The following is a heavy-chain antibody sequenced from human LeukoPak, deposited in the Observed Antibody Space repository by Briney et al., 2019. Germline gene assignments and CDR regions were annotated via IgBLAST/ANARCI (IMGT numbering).Heavy chain of an antibody. D-gene: IGHD3-9*01. CDR1: GFTFSSNA. CDR3: AKEGPYFDILTGYYISWFDP. V-gene: IGHV3-23*01. CDR2: ISGSGGST. Sequence: PGGSLRLSCAASGFTFSSNAMSWVRQAPGKGLEWVSAISGSGGSTYYADSVKGRFTISRDNSKHTMYLQMNSLTAEDPAVYYCAKEGPYFDILTGYYISWFDPWGQGTLVTVSS. J-gene: IGHJ5*02.